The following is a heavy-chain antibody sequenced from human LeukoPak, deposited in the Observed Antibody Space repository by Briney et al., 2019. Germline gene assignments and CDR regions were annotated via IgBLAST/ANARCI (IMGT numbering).Heavy chain of an antibody. CDR3: ARGVYIAAAQYGY. D-gene: IGHD6-13*01. V-gene: IGHV4-59*01. Sequence: TSETLSLTCTVSGGSISSYYWSWIRQPPGKGLEWIGYIYYSGTTNYNPSLKSRVAISVDTSKNQFSLKLSSVTAADTAVYYCARGVYIAAAQYGYWGQGTLVTVSS. CDR1: GGSISSYY. CDR2: IYYSGTT. J-gene: IGHJ4*02.